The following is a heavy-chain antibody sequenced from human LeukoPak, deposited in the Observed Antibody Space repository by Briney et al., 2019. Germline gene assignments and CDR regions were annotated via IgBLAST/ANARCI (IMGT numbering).Heavy chain of an antibody. Sequence: PGGSLRLSCAASGFTFSSYAMSWVRQAPGKGLEWVSAISGSGGSTYYADSVKGRFTISRDNSKNTLYLQMNSLRAEDTAVYCCARNPGLITIYLGIDYWGQGTLVTVSS. V-gene: IGHV3-23*01. CDR1: GFTFSSYA. J-gene: IGHJ4*02. CDR3: ARNPGLITIYLGIDY. D-gene: IGHD3-9*01. CDR2: ISGSGGST.